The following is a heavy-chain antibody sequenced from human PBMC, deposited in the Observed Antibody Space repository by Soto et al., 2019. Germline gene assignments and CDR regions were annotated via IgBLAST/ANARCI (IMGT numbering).Heavy chain of an antibody. CDR3: ATWEEGYFQD. CDR2: ISHDGSHK. CDR1: GFTFNSFT. Sequence: QVQLVESGGGVVQPGRSLRLSCAASGFTFNSFTMHWVRQAPGKGLEWVAVISHDGSHKYSADSVKGRFTISRDDSKNTLYLQMSSLRVEDTAIYYCATWEEGYFQDWGQGTLVTVSS. D-gene: IGHD1-26*01. V-gene: IGHV3-30-3*01. J-gene: IGHJ1*01.